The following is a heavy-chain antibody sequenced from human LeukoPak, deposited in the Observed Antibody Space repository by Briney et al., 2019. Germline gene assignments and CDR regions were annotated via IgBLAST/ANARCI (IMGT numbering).Heavy chain of an antibody. CDR1: GYTFTSYG. Sequence: ASVKVSCKASGYTFTSYGISWVRQAPGQGLEWMGWISGYNGNTNYAQKLQGRVTMTTDTSTSTAYMELRSLRSDDTAVYYCARSVVVVAATDWFDPWGQGTLVTVSS. J-gene: IGHJ5*02. D-gene: IGHD2-15*01. CDR3: ARSVVVVAATDWFDP. CDR2: ISGYNGNT. V-gene: IGHV1-18*01.